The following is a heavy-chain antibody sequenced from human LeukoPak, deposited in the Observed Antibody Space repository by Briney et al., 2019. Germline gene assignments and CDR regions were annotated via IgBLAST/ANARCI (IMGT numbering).Heavy chain of an antibody. CDR1: GFNVSSNY. CDR3: ASSGGVNFQSYYYYMDV. D-gene: IGHD1-26*01. J-gene: IGHJ6*03. CDR2: IYNDGNT. V-gene: IGHV3-53*01. Sequence: GGSLRLSCAASGFNVSSNYMSWVRQARGKGLEWVSVIYNDGNTYYVESVKGRFTISRDNSKNTLYLHMNSLRAEDTAVYYCASSGGVNFQSYYYYMDVWSKGTTVTVSS.